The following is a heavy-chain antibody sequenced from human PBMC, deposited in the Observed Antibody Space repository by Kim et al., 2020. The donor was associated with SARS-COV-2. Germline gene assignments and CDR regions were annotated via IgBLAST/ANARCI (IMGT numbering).Heavy chain of an antibody. CDR1: GFTFRAHW. J-gene: IGHJ4*02. V-gene: IGHV3-7*01. CDR3: AGHVVRARAVDY. CDR2: TADDGSEK. Sequence: GGSLRLSCAASGFTFRAHWMTWVRQVPGKGLEWVANTADDGSEKYYVDSVKGRFTISRDNAENSLYLQMDSLTVEDTAIYYCAGHVVRARAVDYWGQGTLVTVSS. D-gene: IGHD1-26*01.